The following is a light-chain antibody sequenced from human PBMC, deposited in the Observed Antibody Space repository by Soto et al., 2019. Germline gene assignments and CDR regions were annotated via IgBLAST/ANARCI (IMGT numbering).Light chain of an antibody. Sequence: QSVLTQPASVSGSPGQSISISCTGTSSDVGGYYYVSWYRQHPGTAPRLLIYEVSNRPSGVSSRFSGSKSGNTASLTISGLLADDEADYYCSSYTSSNTVVFGGGTQLTVL. V-gene: IGLV2-14*01. J-gene: IGLJ2*01. CDR2: EVS. CDR3: SSYTSSNTVV. CDR1: SSDVGGYYY.